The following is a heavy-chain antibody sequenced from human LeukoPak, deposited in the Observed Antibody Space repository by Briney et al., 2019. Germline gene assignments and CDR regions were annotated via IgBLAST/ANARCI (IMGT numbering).Heavy chain of an antibody. V-gene: IGHV3-66*02. CDR2: IYSGGST. J-gene: IGHJ4*02. CDR3: AREAYCGGDCYYFDY. D-gene: IGHD2-21*01. Sequence: GGSLRLSCALCILTVSSNYMSGVRQAPGKGLEWVSVIYSGGSTYYADSVKRRFTMSRDNSKNTMSLQMNSLRAEDTAVYYCAREAYCGGDCYYFDYWGQGTLVTVSS. CDR1: ILTVSSNY.